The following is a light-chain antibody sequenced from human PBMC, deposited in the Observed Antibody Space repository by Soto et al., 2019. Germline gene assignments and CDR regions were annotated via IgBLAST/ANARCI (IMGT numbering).Light chain of an antibody. V-gene: IGKV3-20*01. CDR1: QSVRTK. Sequence: ETVMTQSPATLSVSPGERATLSCRASQSVRTKVAWYQQTPGQAPRLLIYGASSRATGIPARFSGSGSGTHITLTINRLEPEDFAVYFCQQHGISHITFGQGTRLEIK. CDR3: QQHGISHIT. J-gene: IGKJ5*01. CDR2: GAS.